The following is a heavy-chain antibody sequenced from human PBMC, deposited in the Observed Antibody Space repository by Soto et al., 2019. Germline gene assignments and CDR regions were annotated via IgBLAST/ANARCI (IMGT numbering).Heavy chain of an antibody. V-gene: IGHV4-4*02. J-gene: IGHJ6*02. CDR3: AKKVPAALRLYYFFGLDV. D-gene: IGHD2-15*01. CDR1: GASISSDNR. Sequence: QVQLQESGPGLVKPSETLSLTCAVSGASISSDNRWTWVRQPPGEGLEWVGEISQSGTTKDHPSLASRVTISVDKSKNQFSLRLTSMTAADTAVYYCAKKVPAALRLYYFFGLDVWGQGTTVTVSS. CDR2: ISQSGTT.